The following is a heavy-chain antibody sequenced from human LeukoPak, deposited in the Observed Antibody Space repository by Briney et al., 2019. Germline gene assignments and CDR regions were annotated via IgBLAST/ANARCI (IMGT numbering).Heavy chain of an antibody. CDR2: ISYDGSNK. CDR1: GFTFSSYG. D-gene: IGHD7-27*01. V-gene: IGHV3-30*18. CDR3: AKGSGEPYYFDY. Sequence: PGGSLRLSCAASGFTFSSYGMHWVRQAPGKGLEWVAVISYDGSNKYYADSVKGRFTISRDNSKNPLYLQMNSLRAEDTAVYYCAKGSGEPYYFDYWGQGTLVTVSS. J-gene: IGHJ4*02.